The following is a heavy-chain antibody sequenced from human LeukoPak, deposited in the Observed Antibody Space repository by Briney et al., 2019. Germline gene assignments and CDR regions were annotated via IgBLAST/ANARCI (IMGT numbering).Heavy chain of an antibody. CDR3: ARGSYDILTGYSSFGEY. J-gene: IGHJ4*02. D-gene: IGHD3-9*01. V-gene: IGHV4-59*08. CDR2: IYYSGST. CDR1: GGSISSYY. Sequence: SETLSLTCTVSGGSISSYYWSWIRQTPGKGLEWIGYIYYSGSTNYNPSLKSRVTISVDTSKNQFSLKLSSVTAADTGVFYCARGSYDILTGYSSFGEYWGQGTLVTVSS.